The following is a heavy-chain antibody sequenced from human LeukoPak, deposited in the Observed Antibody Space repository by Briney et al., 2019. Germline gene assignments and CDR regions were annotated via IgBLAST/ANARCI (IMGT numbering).Heavy chain of an antibody. CDR3: AKGEGYYYDSSGYYSSFDY. CDR1: GFTFSNYA. V-gene: IGHV3-23*01. CDR2: ISGSSGST. J-gene: IGHJ4*02. Sequence: GSLRLSCAASGFTFSNYAMSWVRQAPGKGLEWVSVISGSSGSTYYADSVTGRFTISRGNSKNTLYLQMNSLRVEDTAVYYCAKGEGYYYDSSGYYSSFDYWGQGTLVTVSS. D-gene: IGHD3-22*01.